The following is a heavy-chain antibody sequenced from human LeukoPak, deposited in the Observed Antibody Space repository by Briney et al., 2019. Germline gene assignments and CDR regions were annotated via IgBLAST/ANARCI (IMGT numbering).Heavy chain of an antibody. J-gene: IGHJ4*02. CDR2: INHSGST. CDR1: GGSFSGYY. V-gene: IGHV4-34*01. CDR3: AILSRTTQLDY. D-gene: IGHD4-11*01. Sequence: ASETLSLTCAVYGGSFSGYYWSWIRQPPGKGLEWIGEINHSGSTNYNPSLKSRVTISVDTSKNQSSLKLSSVTAADTAVYYCAILSRTTQLDYWGQGTLVTVSS.